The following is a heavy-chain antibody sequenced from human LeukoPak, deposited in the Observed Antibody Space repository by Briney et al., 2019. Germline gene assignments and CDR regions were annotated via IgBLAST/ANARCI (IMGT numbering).Heavy chain of an antibody. J-gene: IGHJ3*01. CDR2: INSDGSEG. CDR3: ARSSYSSSSSV. Sequence: GGTLRLSCEVSGLTFSGFCISWSRQAPGKGLEWVVCINSDGSEGYYADVVKGRFTISRDNAKNSLYLQINSLRAEDTAVYYCARSSYSSSSSVWGQGTMVTVSS. CDR1: GLTFSGFC. D-gene: IGHD6-6*01. V-gene: IGHV3-7*03.